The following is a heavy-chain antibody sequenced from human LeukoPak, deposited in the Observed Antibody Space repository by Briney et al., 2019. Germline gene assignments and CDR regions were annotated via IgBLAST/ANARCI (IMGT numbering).Heavy chain of an antibody. Sequence: SVKVSCKASGGTFSSYAISWVRQAPGQGLEWMGGIIPIFGTANYAQKFQGRVTITADESTSTAYMELSSLRSEDTAVYYCARGGQRWLQLTYNWFDPWGQGTLVTASS. V-gene: IGHV1-69*13. CDR1: GGTFSSYA. D-gene: IGHD5-24*01. CDR3: ARGGQRWLQLTYNWFDP. J-gene: IGHJ5*02. CDR2: IIPIFGTA.